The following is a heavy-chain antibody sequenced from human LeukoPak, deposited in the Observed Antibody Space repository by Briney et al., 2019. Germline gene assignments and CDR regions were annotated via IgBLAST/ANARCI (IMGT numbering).Heavy chain of an antibody. D-gene: IGHD6-19*01. CDR3: ARLPRESSGWARLDY. CDR1: DGSISSYY. J-gene: IGHJ4*02. CDR2: IYTSGST. Sequence: SETLSLTCTVSDGSISSYYWSWIRQPPGKGLEWIGYIYTSGSTNYNPSLKSRVTISVDTSKNQFSLKLSSVTAADTAVYYCARLPRESSGWARLDYWGQGTLVTVSS. V-gene: IGHV4-4*09.